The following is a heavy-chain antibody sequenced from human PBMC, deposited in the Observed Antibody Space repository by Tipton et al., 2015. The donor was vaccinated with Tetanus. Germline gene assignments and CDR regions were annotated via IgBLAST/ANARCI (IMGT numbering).Heavy chain of an antibody. CDR3: VRDGGSSGWLAY. Sequence: QLVQSGGGLIQPGGSLRLSCVAFGFIVSSHYMSWVRQAPGKGLEWVSVVYSGGDTYYVDSVKGRFSISRDNAKNTLYLQMNSLRVEDTAVYYCVRDGGSSGWLAYWGQGTLVTVSS. J-gene: IGHJ4*02. D-gene: IGHD6-19*01. V-gene: IGHV3-53*01. CDR1: GFIVSSHY. CDR2: VYSGGDT.